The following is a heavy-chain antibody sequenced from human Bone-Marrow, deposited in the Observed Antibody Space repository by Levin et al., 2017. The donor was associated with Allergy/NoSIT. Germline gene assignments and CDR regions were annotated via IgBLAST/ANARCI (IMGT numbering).Heavy chain of an antibody. CDR3: AKVGWFGELVGGSFEY. Sequence: GESLKISCAASGFTFSAYSMHWVRQAPGKGLDWVAVLSYDGSDKYYADSVKGRFTVSRDNSKNTLYLQMSSLGAEDPAVYYCAKVGWFGELVGGSFEYWGQGTLVTVSS. CDR1: GFTFSAYS. V-gene: IGHV3-30-3*01. CDR2: LSYDGSDK. J-gene: IGHJ4*02. D-gene: IGHD3-10*01.